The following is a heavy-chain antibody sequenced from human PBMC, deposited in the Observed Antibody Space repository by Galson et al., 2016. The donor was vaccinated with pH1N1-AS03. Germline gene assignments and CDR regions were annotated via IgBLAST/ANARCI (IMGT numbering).Heavy chain of an antibody. CDR3: GRHLRNSYSMDV. J-gene: IGHJ6*02. V-gene: IGHV4-59*08. CDR1: GGSINSYY. Sequence: SETLSLTCTVSGGSINSYYWTWIRQPPGKGLEWIGQIYYTGDIIYTPSLRSRVTISVDTSKNQLSLSLSSVTAADTAVYYCGRHLRNSYSMDVRGQGTTVTVSS. D-gene: IGHD2-21*01. CDR2: IYYTGDI.